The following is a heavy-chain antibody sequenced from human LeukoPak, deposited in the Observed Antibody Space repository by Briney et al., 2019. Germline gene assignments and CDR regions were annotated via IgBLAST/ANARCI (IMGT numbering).Heavy chain of an antibody. V-gene: IGHV4-59*01. CDR1: GGSISGYY. D-gene: IGHD3-10*01. CDR2: IYYSGST. J-gene: IGHJ4*02. Sequence: SETLSLTCTVSGGSISGYYWSWIRQPPGKGLEWIGYIYYSGSTIYNPSLKSRVTISVDTSKNQFSLKLSSVTAADTAVYYCARTHVVRGVIIDYFDYWGQGTLVTVSS. CDR3: ARTHVVRGVIIDYFDY.